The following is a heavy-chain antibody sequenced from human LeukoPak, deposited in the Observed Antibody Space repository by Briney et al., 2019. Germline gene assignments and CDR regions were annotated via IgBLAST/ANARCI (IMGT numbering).Heavy chain of an antibody. CDR1: GFTVSSNY. CDR3: ARESNSGYYLSY. J-gene: IGHJ4*02. Sequence: GGSLRLSCAASGFTVSSNYMSWVRQAPGKGLEWVSVIYSDGRSYYADSVKGRFTISRDNSKNTLYLQMNSLRAEDTALYYCARESNSGYYLSYWGQGTLVDVSS. D-gene: IGHD3-22*01. CDR2: IYSDGRS. V-gene: IGHV3-66*01.